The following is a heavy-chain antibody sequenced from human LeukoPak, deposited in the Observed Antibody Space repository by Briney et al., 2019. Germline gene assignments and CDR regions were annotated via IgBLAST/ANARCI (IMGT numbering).Heavy chain of an antibody. V-gene: IGHV1-69*04. D-gene: IGHD3-9*01. J-gene: IGHJ4*02. CDR1: GGTFSSYA. CDR3: ALILTGSAARGDYFDY. Sequence: ASVXXXXXASGGTFSSYAISWVRQAPGQGLEXMGRIIPILGIANYAQKFQGRVTITADKSTSTAYMELSSLRSEDTAVYYCALILTGSAARGDYFDYWGQGTLVTVSS. CDR2: IIPILGIA.